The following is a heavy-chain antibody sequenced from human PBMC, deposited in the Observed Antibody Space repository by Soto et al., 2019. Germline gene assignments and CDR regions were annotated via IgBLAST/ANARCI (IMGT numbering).Heavy chain of an antibody. CDR1: GFSFSRYG. Sequence: QVQLVESGGGVVQPGRSLRLSCAASGFSFSRYGMHWVRQAPGKGLEWVAVISYDGSKKYDADSVKGRFTISRDNSKNTLYLQMNNLRPEDTAVYYCVRDRISGSYCFYYYGMDVWGLVTTVTVSS. J-gene: IGHJ6*02. CDR2: ISYDGSKK. V-gene: IGHV3-30*03. D-gene: IGHD1-26*01. CDR3: VRDRISGSYCFYYYGMDV.